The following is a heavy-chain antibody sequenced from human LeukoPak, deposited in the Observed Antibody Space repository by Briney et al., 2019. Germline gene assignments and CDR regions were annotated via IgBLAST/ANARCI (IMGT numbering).Heavy chain of an antibody. CDR1: GYTFIDFF. D-gene: IGHD6-19*01. Sequence: ASVKVSCKTSGYTFIDFFVHWVRQAPGQGLEWMGRINPNNGGTNYAQKFQGRATMTRDTSITTAYMELSELRSDDTAVYYCARTWGTETCHSSSCFKPDFDFWGQGALVTVSS. CDR3: ARTWGTETCHSSSCFKPDFDF. CDR2: INPNNGGT. V-gene: IGHV1-2*06. J-gene: IGHJ4*02.